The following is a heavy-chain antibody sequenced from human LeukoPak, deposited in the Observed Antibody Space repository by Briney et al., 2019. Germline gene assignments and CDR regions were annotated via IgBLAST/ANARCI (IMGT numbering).Heavy chain of an antibody. CDR1: GGSFSGYY. CDR2: INHSGST. V-gene: IGHV4-34*01. Sequence: PSETLSLTCAVYGGSFSGYYWSWIRQPPGKGLEWIGEINHSGSTNYNPSLKSRVTISVHTSKNQFSLKLSSVTAADTAVYYCAERGYSGYDNQRYYYYGMDVWGKGTTVTVSS. D-gene: IGHD5-12*01. J-gene: IGHJ6*04. CDR3: AERGYSGYDNQRYYYYGMDV.